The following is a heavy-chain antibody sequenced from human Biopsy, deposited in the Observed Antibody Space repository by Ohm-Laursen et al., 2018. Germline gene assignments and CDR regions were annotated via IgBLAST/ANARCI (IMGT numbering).Heavy chain of an antibody. V-gene: IGHV1-24*01. CDR3: AADINVWNVNY. Sequence: VKVSCKVSGYTLTELSIHWVRQTGGKGLEWMGGFDREERKTIYAQKFQGRVTMTEDTSTDTAYMELSSLRSEDTAVYYCAADINVWNVNYWGQGTQVTVSS. CDR1: GYTLTELS. D-gene: IGHD1-1*01. CDR2: FDREERKT. J-gene: IGHJ4*02.